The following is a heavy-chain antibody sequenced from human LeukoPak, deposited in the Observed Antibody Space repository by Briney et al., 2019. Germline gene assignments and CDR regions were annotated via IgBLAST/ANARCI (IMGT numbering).Heavy chain of an antibody. J-gene: IGHJ6*02. Sequence: GGSPRLSCAASGFTFSSYSMNWVRQAPGKGLEWVSYISSSSSTIYYADSVKGRFTISRDNAKNSLYLQMNSLRAEDTAVYYCAREVYYGMDVWGQGTTVTVSS. CDR1: GFTFSSYS. D-gene: IGHD2-8*01. CDR2: ISSSSSTI. V-gene: IGHV3-48*01. CDR3: AREVYYGMDV.